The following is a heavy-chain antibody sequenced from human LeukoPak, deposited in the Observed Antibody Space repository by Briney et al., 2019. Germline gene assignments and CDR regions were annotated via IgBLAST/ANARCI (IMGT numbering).Heavy chain of an antibody. CDR2: INQDGNAK. CDR3: ANKGVAESY. J-gene: IGHJ1*01. D-gene: IGHD2-15*01. Sequence: GGSLRLSCAASGFTFSTYWIFWVRQAPGKGLEWVANINQDGNAKYYVDSVKGRFTISRDNTKNSLYLQMNSLRVEDTAVYYCANKGVAESYWGQGTLVTVSS. V-gene: IGHV3-7*02. CDR1: GFTFSTYW.